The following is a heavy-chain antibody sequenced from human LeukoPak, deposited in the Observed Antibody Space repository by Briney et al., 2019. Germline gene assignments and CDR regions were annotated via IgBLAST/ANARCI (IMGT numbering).Heavy chain of an antibody. D-gene: IGHD3-16*02. CDR3: AKLLPSDYVWGSYRYPDY. CDR2: ISGSGGST. CDR1: GFTFSSYA. Sequence: GGSLRFSCAASGFTFSSYAITWVRQAPGKGLEWVSVISGSGGSTSYADSVKGRFTISRDNSKNTLYLQMNNLRAEDTAVYYCAKLLPSDYVWGSYRYPDYWGQGTLVTVSS. J-gene: IGHJ4*02. V-gene: IGHV3-23*01.